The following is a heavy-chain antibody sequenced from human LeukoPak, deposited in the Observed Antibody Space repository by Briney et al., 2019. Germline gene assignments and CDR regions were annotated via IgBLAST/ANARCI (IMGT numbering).Heavy chain of an antibody. CDR2: ITYNGRT. Sequence: SETLSLTCSVSGGSIDNFFWGWVRQPPGKGLEWFGYITYNGRTNYNPSLKSRVSMSVDTSKNQFSLKLSSVTAADTAVYYCARQVATVVTRAFDIWGQGTMVTVSS. CDR1: GGSIDNFF. V-gene: IGHV4-59*01. CDR3: ARQVATVVTRAFDI. D-gene: IGHD4-23*01. J-gene: IGHJ3*02.